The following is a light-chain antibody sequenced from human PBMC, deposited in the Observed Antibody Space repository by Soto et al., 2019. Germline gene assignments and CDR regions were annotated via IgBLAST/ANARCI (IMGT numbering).Light chain of an antibody. CDR3: QQYGSSPRIS. CDR2: GAS. CDR1: QSVSSSY. Sequence: EIVLTQSPGTLSLSPGERATLSCRASQSVSSSYLAWYQQKPGQAPRLLIYGASSRATGIPGRFSGSGSGTDFTLTISRLDPEDFAVYYCQQYGSSPRISFGPGTKVDIK. V-gene: IGKV3-20*01. J-gene: IGKJ3*01.